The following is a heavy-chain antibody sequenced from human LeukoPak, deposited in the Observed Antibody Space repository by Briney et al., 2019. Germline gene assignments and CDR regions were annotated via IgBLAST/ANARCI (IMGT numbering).Heavy chain of an antibody. CDR1: QFTFDYHD. Sequence: GGSLRLSCAASQFTFDYHDMNWVRQAPGKGLEWVSSISRGSTKITYADSVKGRFTISRDNAKNSLYLQMNSLRVEDTAVYYCARDYSSSSFYYFDYWGQGTLVTVSS. CDR2: ISRGSTKI. D-gene: IGHD6-6*01. V-gene: IGHV3-21*06. CDR3: ARDYSSSSFYYFDY. J-gene: IGHJ4*02.